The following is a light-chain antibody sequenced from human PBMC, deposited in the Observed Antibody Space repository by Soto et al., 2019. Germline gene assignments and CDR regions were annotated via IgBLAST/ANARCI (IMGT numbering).Light chain of an antibody. CDR2: GAS. CDR3: QQYGSSGT. J-gene: IGKJ1*01. CDR1: QSVSSSY. Sequence: DTVFTQSPCTRSLSPGEGANRSFMASQSVSSSYLAWYQQKPGQAPRLLIYGASNRATGIPDRFSGSGSGTDFTLTISRLEPEDFAVYYCQQYGSSGTFGQGTKVDIK. V-gene: IGKV3-20*01.